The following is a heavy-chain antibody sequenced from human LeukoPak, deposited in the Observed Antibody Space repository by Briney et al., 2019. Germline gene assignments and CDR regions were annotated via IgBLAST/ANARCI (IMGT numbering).Heavy chain of an antibody. Sequence: GGSLRLSCAASGFTFSSYGMHWVRQAPGKGLEWVSSISSSSSYIYYADSVKGRFTISRDNAKNSLYLQMNSLRAEDTAVYYCARERGGKQQLVFDYWGQGTLVTVSS. CDR1: GFTFSSYG. V-gene: IGHV3-21*01. J-gene: IGHJ4*02. D-gene: IGHD6-13*01. CDR2: ISSSSSYI. CDR3: ARERGGKQQLVFDY.